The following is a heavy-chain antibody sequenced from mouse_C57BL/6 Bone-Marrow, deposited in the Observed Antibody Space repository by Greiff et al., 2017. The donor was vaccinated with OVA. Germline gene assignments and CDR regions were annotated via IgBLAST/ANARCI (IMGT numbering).Heavy chain of an antibody. J-gene: IGHJ4*01. CDR3: TRSTGTTPYAMDY. CDR1: GYTFTDYE. V-gene: IGHV1-15*01. CDR2: IDPETGGT. D-gene: IGHD4-1*02. Sequence: QVQLQQSGAELVRPGASVTLSCKASGYTFTDYEMHWVKQTPVHGLEWIGAIDPETGGTAYNQKFKGKAILTADKSSSTAYMELRSLTSEDSAVYYCTRSTGTTPYAMDYWGQGTSVTVSS.